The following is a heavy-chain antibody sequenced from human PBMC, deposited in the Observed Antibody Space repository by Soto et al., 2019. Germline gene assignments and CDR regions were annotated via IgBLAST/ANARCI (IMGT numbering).Heavy chain of an antibody. V-gene: IGHV3-15*05. D-gene: IGHD2-2*01. Sequence: EVQVVESGGGLVKPGGSLRLSCAASGFIFTNAWMSWVRQIPGKGLEWVGRIKSKTSGGTTDYAAPVKGRFAISRDDSENTLYLQMTSLRIEDTAVYYCTTNAPFLDSWGQGTLVTVSS. J-gene: IGHJ4*02. CDR3: TTNAPFLDS. CDR2: IKSKTSGGTT. CDR1: GFIFTNAW.